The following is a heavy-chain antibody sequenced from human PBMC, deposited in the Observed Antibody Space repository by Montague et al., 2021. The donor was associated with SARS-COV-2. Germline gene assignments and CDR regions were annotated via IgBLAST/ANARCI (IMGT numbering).Heavy chain of an antibody. Sequence: SLRLSCAASGFIISVYDMHWVRQVTGKGLEWVSAIGTRGDTYYPDSVEGRLTMSRENAENTLYLQMSSLRAGDTAVYYCARAPPYSSASWGYYGMDVWGQGTLVTVSS. CDR3: ARAPPYSSASWGYYGMDV. D-gene: IGHD6-6*01. CDR2: IGTRGDT. CDR1: GFIISVYD. V-gene: IGHV3-13*01. J-gene: IGHJ6*02.